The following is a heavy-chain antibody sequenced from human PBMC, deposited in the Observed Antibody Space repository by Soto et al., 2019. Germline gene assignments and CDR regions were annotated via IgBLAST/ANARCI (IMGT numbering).Heavy chain of an antibody. V-gene: IGHV4-59*01. CDR3: ARDKYYDSPGTFDF. J-gene: IGHJ4*02. CDR1: GGSITSDF. Sequence: SETLSLTCTVSGGSITSDFWTWVRQPPGKGLEWIGYIYHRGNTNYNPSLKSRVTFSVDTSKNQFSLKLSSVTAADTAVYYCARDKYYDSPGTFDFWGQGTLVTVSS. CDR2: IYHRGNT. D-gene: IGHD3-22*01.